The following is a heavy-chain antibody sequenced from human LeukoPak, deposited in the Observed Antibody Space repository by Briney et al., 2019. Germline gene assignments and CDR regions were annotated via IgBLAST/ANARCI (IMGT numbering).Heavy chain of an antibody. CDR1: GDSISSSSYY. D-gene: IGHD3-9*01. CDR3: ARGDYDILTGYLGWFDP. Sequence: PSETLSLTCTVSGDSISSSSYYWGWIRQPPGKGLEWIGSIYYSGTTYYNPSLKSRVTISVDTSKNQFSLKLSSVTAADTAVYYCARGDYDILTGYLGWFDPWGQGTLVTVSS. V-gene: IGHV4-39*07. J-gene: IGHJ5*02. CDR2: IYYSGTT.